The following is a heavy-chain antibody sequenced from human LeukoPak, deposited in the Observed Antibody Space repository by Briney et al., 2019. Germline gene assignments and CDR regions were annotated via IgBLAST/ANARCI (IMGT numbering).Heavy chain of an antibody. CDR3: AKGTGRYWTFFDT. CDR2: IKQDGSEK. Sequence: PGGSLRLSCAASGFTFSSYWMSWVRQAPGKGLEWVANIKQDGSEKYYVDSVKGRFTISRDNAKNSLFLQMNSLRPEDTAFYYCAKGTGRYWTFFDTWGQGTLVTVSS. V-gene: IGHV3-7*03. CDR1: GFTFSSYW. J-gene: IGHJ4*02. D-gene: IGHD1-26*01.